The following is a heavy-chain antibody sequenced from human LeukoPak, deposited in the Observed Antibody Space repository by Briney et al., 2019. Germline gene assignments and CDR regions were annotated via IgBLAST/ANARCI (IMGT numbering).Heavy chain of an antibody. Sequence: GEPLKISCKGSGYSFISYWIGWVRQMPGKGLEWMGIIYPGDSDSRYSPFFQGQVTISADRSISTAYLQWRSLKASDTGIYYCERLPTRGPRHSGWYVSDNWGQGTLVTVSS. CDR1: GYSFISYW. J-gene: IGHJ4*02. CDR2: IYPGDSDS. D-gene: IGHD6-19*01. V-gene: IGHV5-51*01. CDR3: ERLPTRGPRHSGWYVSDN.